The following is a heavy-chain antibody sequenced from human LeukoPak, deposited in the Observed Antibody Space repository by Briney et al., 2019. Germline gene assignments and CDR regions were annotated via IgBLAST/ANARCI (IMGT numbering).Heavy chain of an antibody. CDR3: ARDRYYDSSGQFDY. J-gene: IGHJ4*02. CDR2: IYHSGST. Sequence: SETLSLTCAVSGGSISSSNWWSWVRQPPGKGLEWIGEIYHSGSTNYNPSLKSRVTISVDKSKNQFSLKLSSVTAADTAVYYCARDRYYDSSGQFDYWGQGTLVTVSS. D-gene: IGHD3-22*01. CDR1: GGSISSSNW. V-gene: IGHV4-4*02.